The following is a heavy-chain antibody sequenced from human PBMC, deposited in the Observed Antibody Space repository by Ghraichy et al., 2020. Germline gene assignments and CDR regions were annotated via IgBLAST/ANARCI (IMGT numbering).Heavy chain of an antibody. V-gene: IGHV3-23*01. CDR2: ISVSGGNT. D-gene: IGHD4-17*01. J-gene: IGHJ3*02. Sequence: GGSLRLSCAASGFTFSNHAMTWVRQAPGKGLEWVSTISVSGGNTYFADSVKGRFTISRDNSKNTLYLQMNSLRAEDTAVYYCAKQIPPVTPRDDASDIWGQGTMITVSS. CDR1: GFTFSNHA. CDR3: AKQIPPVTPRDDASDI.